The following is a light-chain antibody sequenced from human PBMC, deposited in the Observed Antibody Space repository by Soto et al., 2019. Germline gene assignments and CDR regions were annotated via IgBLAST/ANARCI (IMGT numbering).Light chain of an antibody. J-gene: IGKJ2*01. Sequence: DIQMTQSPSTLSASVGDRVTMTCRASQSISSWLAWYQQKPGKAPKLLIYTASSLESGVPSRFSGSGSGTEFTLTISSLQPDDFATYYCQEYNSHSRYTFGQGTKLEIK. CDR3: QEYNSHSRYT. CDR1: QSISSW. CDR2: TAS. V-gene: IGKV1-5*03.